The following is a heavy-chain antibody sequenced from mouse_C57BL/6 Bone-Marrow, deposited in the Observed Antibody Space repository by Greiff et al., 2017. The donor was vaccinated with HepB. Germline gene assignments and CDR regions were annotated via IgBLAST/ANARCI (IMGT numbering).Heavy chain of an antibody. CDR3: ASPAYYSIYYFDY. CDR1: GYTFTDYY. CDR2: INPYNGGT. Sequence: EVKLQESGPVLVKPGASVKMSCKASGYTFTDYYMNWVKQSHGKSLEWIGVINPYNGGTSYNQKFKGKATLTVDKSSSTAYMELNSLTSEDSAVYYCASPAYYSIYYFDYWGQGTTLTVSS. D-gene: IGHD2-5*01. V-gene: IGHV1-19*01. J-gene: IGHJ2*01.